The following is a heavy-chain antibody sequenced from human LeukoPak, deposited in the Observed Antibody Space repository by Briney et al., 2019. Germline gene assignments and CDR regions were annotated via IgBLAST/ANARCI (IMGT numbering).Heavy chain of an antibody. CDR1: GFTFSSYA. J-gene: IGHJ4*01. D-gene: IGHD2-8*01. Sequence: PGGSLRLSCVDSGFTFSSYALAWVRLAPGKGLEWVAAVTSPGVGTHYAESVKGRFTISRDNSRNTMYLQMNSLRAEDTAVYFCGSDPNGDYVGALGYWGRGTLVTVSS. V-gene: IGHV3-23*01. CDR3: GSDPNGDYVGALGY. CDR2: VTSPGVGT.